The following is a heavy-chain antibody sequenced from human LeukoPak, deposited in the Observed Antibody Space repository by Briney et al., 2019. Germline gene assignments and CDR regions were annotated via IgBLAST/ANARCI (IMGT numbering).Heavy chain of an antibody. D-gene: IGHD1-1*01. J-gene: IGHJ6*03. V-gene: IGHV4-39*01. CDR3: ARGYGSYYYYYMDV. Sequence: SETLSLTCTVSGGSISSSSYYWGWIRQSPGKGLEWIGSIYYGGSTYYKPSLKSRVTISVDTSKSQFSLKLRSVTAADTAVYYCARGYGSYYYYYMDVWGKGTTVTVSS. CDR2: IYYGGST. CDR1: GGSISSSSYY.